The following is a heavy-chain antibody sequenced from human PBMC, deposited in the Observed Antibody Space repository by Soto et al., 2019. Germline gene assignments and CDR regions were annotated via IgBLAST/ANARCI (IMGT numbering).Heavy chain of an antibody. CDR3: AKDQGIAASHGID. V-gene: IGHV3-30*18. D-gene: IGHD6-13*01. CDR1: GFTFNNYG. J-gene: IGHJ3*01. Sequence: QVQLVESGGGVVQPGTSLRLSCAASGFTFNNYGMHCVRQAPGTGLEWVAAISSDGSDKYYADSVKGRLTISRDNSKNTLYLQMQSLRAEDTAVYYCAKDQGIAASHGIDWGQGTMVTVSS. CDR2: ISSDGSDK.